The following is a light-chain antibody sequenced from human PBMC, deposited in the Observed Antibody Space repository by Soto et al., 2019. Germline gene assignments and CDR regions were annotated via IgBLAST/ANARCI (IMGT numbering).Light chain of an antibody. CDR3: CSHAGSYTYV. Sequence: QSALTQPRSVSGSPGQSLTISCTGTSSDVGGYNYVSWYQQHPGKAPKLMIYDVTKRPSGVPDRFSGSKSGNTASLTISGLQAEDEGDYYCCSHAGSYTYVFGTGTSSPS. CDR2: DVT. J-gene: IGLJ1*01. CDR1: SSDVGGYNY. V-gene: IGLV2-11*01.